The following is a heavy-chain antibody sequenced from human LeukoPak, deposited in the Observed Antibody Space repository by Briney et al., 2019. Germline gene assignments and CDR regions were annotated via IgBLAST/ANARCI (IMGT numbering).Heavy chain of an antibody. D-gene: IGHD5-18*01. CDR2: ISGSGGST. CDR1: GFTFSSYA. J-gene: IGHJ4*02. CDR3: AKAWIHSPRGLIDY. V-gene: IGHV3-23*01. Sequence: GGSLRLSCAASGFTFSSYAMSWVRQAPGKGLEWVSAISGSGGSTYYADSVKGRFTISRDNSKNTLYLQMNSLRAEDTAVYYCAKAWIHSPRGLIDYWGQGTLVTVSS.